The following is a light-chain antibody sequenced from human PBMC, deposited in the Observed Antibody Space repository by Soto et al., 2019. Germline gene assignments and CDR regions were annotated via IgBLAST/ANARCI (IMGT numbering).Light chain of an antibody. CDR2: YDR. CDR1: NIGSKS. V-gene: IGLV3-21*04. J-gene: IGLJ2*01. Sequence: SYELTQPPSMSVAPGKTAKITCGGNNIGSKSVHWYQQKPGQAPVLVIYYDRARPSGIPERFSDSNSGSTATLSIGRVEAGDEADYYCQVWDSSSDHVVFGGGTKLTVL. CDR3: QVWDSSSDHVV.